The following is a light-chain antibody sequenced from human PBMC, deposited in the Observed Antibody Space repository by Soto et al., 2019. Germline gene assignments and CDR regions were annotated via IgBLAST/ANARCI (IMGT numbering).Light chain of an antibody. V-gene: IGKV3-15*01. CDR1: QSVSSN. CDR2: GTS. Sequence: EVVMTQSPATLSVSPGERATLSCRASQSVSSNLVWYQQKPGQAPRLLIYGTSTRATGIPAGFSGSGSGTEFTLTISSLQSEDFAVYYCQQYNSWPYTFGQGTKMEIK. CDR3: QQYNSWPYT. J-gene: IGKJ2*01.